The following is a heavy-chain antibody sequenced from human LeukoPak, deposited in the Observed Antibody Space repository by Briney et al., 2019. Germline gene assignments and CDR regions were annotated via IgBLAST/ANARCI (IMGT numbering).Heavy chain of an antibody. CDR2: ISSSSSYI. CDR3: ARGRHDSSGYYPDYYYYYMDV. Sequence: PGGSLRLSCAASGFTFSSCSMNWVRQAPGKGLEWDSSISSSSSYIYYADSVKGRFTISRDNAKNSLYLQMNSLRAEDTAVYYCARGRHDSSGYYPDYYYYYMDVWGKGTTVTVSS. D-gene: IGHD3-22*01. CDR1: GFTFSSCS. V-gene: IGHV3-21*01. J-gene: IGHJ6*03.